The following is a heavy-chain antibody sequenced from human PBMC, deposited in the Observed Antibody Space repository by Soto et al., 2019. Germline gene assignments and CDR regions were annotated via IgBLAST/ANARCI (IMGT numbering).Heavy chain of an antibody. J-gene: IGHJ4*02. CDR2: ISAYNANT. CDR3: ARDAGDRTRFLDC. V-gene: IGHV1-18*01. CDR1: GYTFTTYG. Sequence: ASVKVSCKASGYTFTTYGISWLRQAPGQGLEWRGWISAYNANTNHAHKFQGRVTMTTGTSTSTAYMDLRSLRSYDTAVYYCARDAGDRTRFLDCWGQGTWVTVSS. D-gene: IGHD7-27*01.